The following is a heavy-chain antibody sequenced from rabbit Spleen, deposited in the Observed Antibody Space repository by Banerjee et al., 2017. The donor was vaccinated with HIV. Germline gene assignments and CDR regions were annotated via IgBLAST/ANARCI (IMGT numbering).Heavy chain of an antibody. Sequence: QEQLVESGGGLVKPEGSLTLTCKASGFSFSSSYWICWVRQAPGKGLEWIACIDVVKSGSTYYATWAKGRFTISKTSSTTVTLQMTSVTAADTATYFCARGSATMTMVITGYYLNLWGPGTLVTVS. D-gene: IGHD2-1*01. J-gene: IGHJ4*01. CDR1: GFSFSSSYW. CDR3: ARGSATMTMVITGYYLNL. CDR2: IDVVKSGST. V-gene: IGHV1S45*01.